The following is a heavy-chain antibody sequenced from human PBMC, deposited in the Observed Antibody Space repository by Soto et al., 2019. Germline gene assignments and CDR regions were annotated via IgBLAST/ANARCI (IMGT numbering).Heavy chain of an antibody. CDR2: INHSGNT. Sequence: SETLSLTCAVYGASLSDNYCNWIRQPPGKGLEWIGEINHSGNTNYNPSPRSRVTRSIDTSKSQLSLKLSAVPAADTAVYYCARSPAYYDFWCCFGNYYGMDVWGQGTTVTVSS. D-gene: IGHD3-3*01. CDR1: GASLSDNY. V-gene: IGHV4-34*01. J-gene: IGHJ6*02. CDR3: ARSPAYYDFWCCFGNYYGMDV.